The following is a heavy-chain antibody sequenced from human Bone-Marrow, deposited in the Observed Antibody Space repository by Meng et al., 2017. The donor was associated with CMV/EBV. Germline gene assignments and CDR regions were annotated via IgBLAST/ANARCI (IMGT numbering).Heavy chain of an antibody. CDR2: INPNSGGT. J-gene: IGHJ4*02. CDR1: GDTFTGYD. CDR3: ARGRIPAIPLDY. D-gene: IGHD2-2*01. Sequence: VQLVQSGAEVKKPGSSVMVSCKASGDTFTGYDMHWVRQAPGQGLEWMGWINPNSGGTNYAQKFQGRVTMTRDTSISTAYMELSRLRSDDTAVYYCARGRIPAIPLDYWGQGTLVTVSS. V-gene: IGHV1-2*02.